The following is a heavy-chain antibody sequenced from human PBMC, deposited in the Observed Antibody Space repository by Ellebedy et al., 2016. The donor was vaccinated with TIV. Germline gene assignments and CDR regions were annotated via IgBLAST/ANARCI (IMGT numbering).Heavy chain of an antibody. CDR1: GFVFSSYT. D-gene: IGHD6-19*01. CDR2: TSFDGKNK. Sequence: GESLKISRAASGFVFSSYTMWWVRQTPGKGLEWVAVTSFDGKNKHYADPVKGRFTISRDNSQNTLYLHMHSLRDEDTAVYYCARDPYSSGWSAIGYFDLWGQGALVTVSS. J-gene: IGHJ4*02. CDR3: ARDPYSSGWSAIGYFDL. V-gene: IGHV3-30*04.